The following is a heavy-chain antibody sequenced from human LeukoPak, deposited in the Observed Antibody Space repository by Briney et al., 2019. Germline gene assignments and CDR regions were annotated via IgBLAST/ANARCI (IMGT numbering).Heavy chain of an antibody. CDR1: GFTFSSYS. J-gene: IGHJ5*02. V-gene: IGHV3-21*04. D-gene: IGHD3-3*01. CDR3: ARSPGIPPPYYDFWSGYFGANWFDP. CDR2: LSSSSSYI. Sequence: PGGSLRLSCAASGFTFSSYSMNWVRQAPGKGLEWVSSLSSSSSYIYYADSVKGRFTISRDNAKNSLYLQMNSLRAEDTAVYYCARSPGIPPPYYDFWSGYFGANWFDPWGQGTLVTVSS.